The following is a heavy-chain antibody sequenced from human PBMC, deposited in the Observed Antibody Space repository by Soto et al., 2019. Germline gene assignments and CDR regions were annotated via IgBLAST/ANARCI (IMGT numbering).Heavy chain of an antibody. CDR2: IHHTGGT. D-gene: IGHD2-21*01. CDR3: ATLPPRVVVALAEFPS. V-gene: IGHV4-4*02. J-gene: IGHJ5*02. Sequence: QVQLRQSGPGLVKPSGTLSLTCFVSGTSISSTYWWTWVRQSPGKGLEWIGEIHHTGGTNYNPAPKARLTISVDNANNQFSLRLTSVTAADSAIYYCATLPPRVVVALAEFPSWGQGSLVTVSS. CDR1: GTSISSTYW.